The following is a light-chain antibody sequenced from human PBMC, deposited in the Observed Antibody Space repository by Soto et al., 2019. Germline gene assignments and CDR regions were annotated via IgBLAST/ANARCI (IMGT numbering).Light chain of an antibody. CDR2: EVS. J-gene: IGLJ1*01. CDR1: SSDVGGYNY. Sequence: QSVLTQPPSASGSPGQSVTISCTGTSSDVGGYNYVSWYQQHPGKAPKLMIYEVSKRPSGVPDRFSGSKSGNTASLTVSGLQAEDEADWYGSSYGRSKNYVFGTETKVIAL. V-gene: IGLV2-8*01. CDR3: SSYGRSKNYV.